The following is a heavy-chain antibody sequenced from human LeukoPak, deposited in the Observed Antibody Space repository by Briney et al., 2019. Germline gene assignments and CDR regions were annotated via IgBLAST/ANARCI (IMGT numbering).Heavy chain of an antibody. J-gene: IGHJ6*03. D-gene: IGHD2-8*01. V-gene: IGHV1-69*01. Sequence: SVKVSCKASGGTFSSYAISWVRQAPGQGLEWMGGIIPIFGTANYAQKFQGRVTITADESMSTAYMELSSLRSEDTAVYYCARNRNGDYYYYYMDVWGKGTTVTVSS. CDR1: GGTFSSYA. CDR2: IIPIFGTA. CDR3: ARNRNGDYYYYYMDV.